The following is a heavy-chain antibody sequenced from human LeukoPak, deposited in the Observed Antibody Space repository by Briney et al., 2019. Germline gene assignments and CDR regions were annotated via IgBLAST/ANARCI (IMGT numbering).Heavy chain of an antibody. J-gene: IGHJ4*02. CDR1: GDSVTSYY. CDR2: VSHDGTT. D-gene: IGHD1-26*01. CDR3: ARAERYSGSYYRDFDY. Sequence: SETLSLTCSVSGDSVTSYYWNWIRQAPGKGLEWIGYVSHDGTTNYTPSLRSRVIMSVDTAKNNISLRLSSVTAADTAVYYCARAERYSGSYYRDFDYWGQGTLVTVSS. V-gene: IGHV4-59*08.